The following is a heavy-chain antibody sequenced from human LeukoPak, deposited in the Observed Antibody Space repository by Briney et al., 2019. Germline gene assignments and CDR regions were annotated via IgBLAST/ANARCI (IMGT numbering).Heavy chain of an antibody. CDR3: AKSGPAAGRPDAFDI. V-gene: IGHV4-39*07. CDR1: GGSVTTSSFY. Sequence: SETLSLTCTLSGGSVTTSSFYWAWIRQPPGKGLECIGTIYYSGITYYHSSLKSRVTISVDTSKNQFSLKLNSVTAADTAVYFCAKSGPAAGRPDAFDIWGQGTMVTVSS. CDR2: IYYSGIT. D-gene: IGHD2-2*01. J-gene: IGHJ3*02.